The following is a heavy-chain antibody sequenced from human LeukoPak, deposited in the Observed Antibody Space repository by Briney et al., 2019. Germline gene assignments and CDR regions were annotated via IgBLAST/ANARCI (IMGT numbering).Heavy chain of an antibody. Sequence: PGGSLRLSCAASGFTFSDHKMSWVRQAPGKGLEWVAVISYDGSNKYYADSVKGRFTISRDNSKNTLYLQMNSLRAEDTAVYYCAKDLSGGGVDYWGQGTLVTVSS. CDR3: AKDLSGGGVDY. CDR2: ISYDGSNK. D-gene: IGHD2/OR15-2a*01. CDR1: GFTFSDHK. V-gene: IGHV3-30*18. J-gene: IGHJ4*02.